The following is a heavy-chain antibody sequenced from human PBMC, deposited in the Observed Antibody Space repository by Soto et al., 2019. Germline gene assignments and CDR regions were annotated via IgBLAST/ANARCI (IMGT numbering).Heavy chain of an antibody. J-gene: IGHJ4*02. Sequence: QLQLQESGSGLVKPSQTLSLTCAVSGGSISNGGYSWSWIRQPPGKGLEWIGYIYHSGSTYYNPSLXGXAXIXXARSRDQFSLKRSSVTAADTAVYYCARGGGWTFDYWGQGTLVTVSS. CDR1: GGSISNGGYS. D-gene: IGHD2-15*01. CDR2: IYHSGST. V-gene: IGHV4-30-2*01. CDR3: ARGGGWTFDY.